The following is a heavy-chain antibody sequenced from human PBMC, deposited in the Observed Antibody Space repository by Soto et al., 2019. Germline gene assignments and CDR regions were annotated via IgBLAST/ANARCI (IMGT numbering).Heavy chain of an antibody. V-gene: IGHV3-30-3*01. J-gene: IGHJ4*02. D-gene: IGHD2-8*02. CDR3: ARDLLSGPSPH. CDR2: ISYDGSNK. CDR1: GFTFSSYA. Sequence: QVQLVESGGGVVQPGRSLRLSCAASGFTFSSYAMHWVRQAPGKGLEWGAVISYDGSNKYYADSVKGRFTISRDNSKNTLYLQMNSLRAEDTAVYYCARDLLSGPSPHWGQGTLVTVSS.